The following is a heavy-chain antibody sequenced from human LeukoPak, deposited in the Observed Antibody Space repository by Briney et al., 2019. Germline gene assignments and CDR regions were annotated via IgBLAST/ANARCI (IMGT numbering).Heavy chain of an antibody. J-gene: IGHJ4*02. Sequence: PSETLSLTXTVSGGSINSYVWSWIRQPPGKGLEWIGYIYSGGSTTYNPSLKSRITISVDTSKNQFSLKLNSLTAADTAVYYCAGERRGGYRFDFWGQGALVTVSS. D-gene: IGHD2-15*01. CDR2: IYSGGST. CDR1: GGSINSYV. V-gene: IGHV4-59*01. CDR3: AGERRGGYRFDF.